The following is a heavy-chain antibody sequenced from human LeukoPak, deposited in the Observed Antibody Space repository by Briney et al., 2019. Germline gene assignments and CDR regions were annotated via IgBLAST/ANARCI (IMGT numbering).Heavy chain of an antibody. Sequence: PGESLKISCKGSGYSFTSYWIGGVRQMPGKGLEWMGITYPGDSDTRYSPSFQGQVTISADKSISTAYLQWSSLKASDTAMYYCARRRGDYYDSSPYYFDYWGQGTLVTVSS. CDR3: ARRRGDYYDSSPYYFDY. J-gene: IGHJ4*02. V-gene: IGHV5-51*01. D-gene: IGHD3-22*01. CDR1: GYSFTSYW. CDR2: TYPGDSDT.